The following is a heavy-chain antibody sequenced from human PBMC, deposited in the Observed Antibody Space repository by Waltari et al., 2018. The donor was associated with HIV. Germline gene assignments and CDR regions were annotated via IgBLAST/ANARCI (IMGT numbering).Heavy chain of an antibody. CDR1: GFPFSTMG. D-gene: IGHD6-13*01. CDR2: ISGSGGST. V-gene: IGHV3-23*01. J-gene: IGHJ6*02. Sequence: EVQVLESGGALVQPGGSLRLSCAASGFPFSTMGLSWVCQAPGKGLDWVSTISGSGGSTYYADSVKGRFTVSRDNSKNTLYLQMNSLRAEDTAVYFCVKEHQYSHSWYSYYGMDVWGQGTTVTVSS. CDR3: VKEHQYSHSWYSYYGMDV.